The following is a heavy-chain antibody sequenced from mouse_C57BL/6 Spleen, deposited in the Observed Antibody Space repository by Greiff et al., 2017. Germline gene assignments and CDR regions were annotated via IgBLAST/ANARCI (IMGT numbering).Heavy chain of an antibody. D-gene: IGHD2-3*01. CDR3: AVIYDGYLDY. V-gene: IGHV1-81*01. Sequence: VKLMESGAELARPGASVKLSCKASGYTFTSYGISWVKQRTGQGLEWIGEIYPRSGNTYYNEKFKGKATLTADKSSSTAYMELRSLTSEDSAVYFCAVIYDGYLDYWGQGTTLTVSS. CDR1: GYTFTSYG. J-gene: IGHJ2*01. CDR2: IYPRSGNT.